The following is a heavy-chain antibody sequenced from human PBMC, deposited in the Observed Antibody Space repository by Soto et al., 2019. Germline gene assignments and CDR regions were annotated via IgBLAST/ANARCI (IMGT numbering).Heavy chain of an antibody. D-gene: IGHD1-26*01. CDR3: AKEKELLIPRQTSFDY. Sequence: GGSLRLSCAASGFIFSSYGMHWVRQAPGKGLEWVAVIWYDGSNKYYADSVKGRFTISRDNSKNTLYLQMNSLRAEDTAVYYCAKEKELLIPRQTSFDYWGQGTLVTVSS. J-gene: IGHJ4*02. CDR2: IWYDGSNK. CDR1: GFIFSSYG. V-gene: IGHV3-30*02.